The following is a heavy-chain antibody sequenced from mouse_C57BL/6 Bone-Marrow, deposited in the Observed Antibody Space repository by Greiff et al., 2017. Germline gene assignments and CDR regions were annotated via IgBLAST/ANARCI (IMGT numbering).Heavy chain of an antibody. J-gene: IGHJ4*01. CDR2: ISNLAYSI. Sequence: EVKVEESGGGLVQPGGSLKLSCAASGFTFSDYGMAWVRQAPRKGPEWVAFISNLAYSIYYADTVTGRFTISRENAKNTLYLEMSSLMSEDTAMYYCARRGQLRPLYYAMDYWGQGTSVTVSS. CDR1: GFTFSDYG. V-gene: IGHV5-15*04. CDR3: ARRGQLRPLYYAMDY. D-gene: IGHD3-2*02.